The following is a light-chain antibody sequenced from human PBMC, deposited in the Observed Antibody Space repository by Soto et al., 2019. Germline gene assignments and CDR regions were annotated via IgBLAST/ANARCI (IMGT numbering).Light chain of an antibody. Sequence: DIEMTQSPSSLSASVGDRVAITCRASQTISTYLNWYHQKPGTAPKLLIYTASSLQGGVPPRCSGNGSGTLFTLTLSSLQPDDSGIYYCQQSYSRRYTFGQGTKVDIK. J-gene: IGKJ2*01. CDR1: QTISTY. CDR3: QQSYSRRYT. CDR2: TAS. V-gene: IGKV1-39*01.